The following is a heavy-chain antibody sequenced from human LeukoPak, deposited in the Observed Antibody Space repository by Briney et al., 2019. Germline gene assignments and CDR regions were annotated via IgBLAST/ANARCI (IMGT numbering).Heavy chain of an antibody. V-gene: IGHV1-69*13. CDR3: ATRRDGYNYLLDY. CDR2: IIPIFGTA. CDR1: GGTFSSYA. Sequence: ASVKVSCKASGGTFSSYAISWVRQAPGQGLEWMGGIIPIFGTANYAQKFQGRVTITADESTSTAYMELSSLRPEDTAVYYCATRRDGYNYLLDYWGQGTLVTVSS. D-gene: IGHD5-24*01. J-gene: IGHJ4*02.